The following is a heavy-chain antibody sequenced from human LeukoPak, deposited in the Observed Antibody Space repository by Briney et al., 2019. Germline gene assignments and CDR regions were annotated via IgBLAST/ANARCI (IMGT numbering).Heavy chain of an antibody. V-gene: IGHV5-51*01. CDR3: ARLPPDYDSSGYRNWFDP. Sequence: GESLKISYKGSGYSFTSYWIGWVRQMPGKGLEWMGIIYPGDSDTRYSPSFQGQVTISADKSISTAYLQWSSLKASDTAMYYCARLPPDYDSSGYRNWFDPWGQGTLVTVSS. J-gene: IGHJ5*02. CDR2: IYPGDSDT. CDR1: GYSFTSYW. D-gene: IGHD3-22*01.